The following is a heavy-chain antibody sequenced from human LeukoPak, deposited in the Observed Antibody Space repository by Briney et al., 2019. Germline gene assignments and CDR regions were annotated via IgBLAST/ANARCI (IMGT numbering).Heavy chain of an antibody. D-gene: IGHD2-15*01. J-gene: IGHJ4*02. CDR3: ASTAPAATKVY. Sequence: SVKVSCKASGGTFSSYAISWVRQAPGQGLEWMGRIIPIFGIANYAQKFQGRVTITADKSTSTAYMELSSLRSEDTAVYYCASTAPAATKVYWGQGTLVTVSS. CDR1: GGTFSSYA. CDR2: IIPIFGIA. V-gene: IGHV1-69*04.